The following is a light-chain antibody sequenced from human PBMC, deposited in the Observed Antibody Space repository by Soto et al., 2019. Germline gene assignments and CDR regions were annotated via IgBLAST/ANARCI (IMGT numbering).Light chain of an antibody. J-gene: IGKJ4*01. CDR1: QSVGRN. CDR3: QQYDDWLRLT. Sequence: EIVMTQSPATLSVSPGERATLSCRASQSVGRNLAWYQQKPGQPPRLLIYDASTRATGVPARFGGSGSGTEFNLTISSLQSEDFAVYFCQQYDDWLRLTFGGGTKVDIK. CDR2: DAS. V-gene: IGKV3-15*01.